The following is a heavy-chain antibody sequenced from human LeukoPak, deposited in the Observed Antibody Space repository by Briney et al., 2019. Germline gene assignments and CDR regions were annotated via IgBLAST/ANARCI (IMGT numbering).Heavy chain of an antibody. J-gene: IGHJ3*02. D-gene: IGHD3-10*01. Sequence: SETLSLTCTVSGGSISGSYWSWIRQPPGKELECVGYIYYSGSTNYNPSLKSRVTILVDTSNNQFSLRLNSVTAADTAVYYCARENTMVRGAFDAFDIWGQGTMVTVSS. CDR2: IYYSGST. V-gene: IGHV4-59*01. CDR3: ARENTMVRGAFDAFDI. CDR1: GGSISGSY.